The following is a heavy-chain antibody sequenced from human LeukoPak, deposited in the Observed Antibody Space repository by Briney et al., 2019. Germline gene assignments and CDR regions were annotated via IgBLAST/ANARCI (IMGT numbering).Heavy chain of an antibody. Sequence: PGGSLRLSCAASGFTFSSYDMTWIRQAPGKGLEWVSYSSSTGNIIFYADSVKGRFTISRDNAKNSLYLQMNSLRAEDTAVYYCARDPLIGSTYTTAWGYWGQGTLVTVSS. CDR1: GFTFSSYD. J-gene: IGHJ4*02. V-gene: IGHV3-11*04. CDR3: ARDPLIGSTYTTAWGY. D-gene: IGHD2-2*01. CDR2: SSSTGNII.